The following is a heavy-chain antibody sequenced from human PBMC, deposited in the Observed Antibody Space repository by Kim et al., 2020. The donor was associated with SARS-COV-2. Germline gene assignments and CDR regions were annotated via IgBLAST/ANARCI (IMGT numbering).Heavy chain of an antibody. D-gene: IGHD3-22*01. CDR3: ARVSDDSSTPHY. CDR2: INSVGTTT. Sequence: GGSLRLSCTASGFTFRSYWMHWVRQVPGKGLVSVAHINSVGTTTTYADSVKGRFTISRDNAKSTLYLQMNSLRVEDTAVYYCARVSDDSSTPHYWGQGALVTVSS. J-gene: IGHJ1*01. CDR1: GFTFRSYW. V-gene: IGHV3-74*01.